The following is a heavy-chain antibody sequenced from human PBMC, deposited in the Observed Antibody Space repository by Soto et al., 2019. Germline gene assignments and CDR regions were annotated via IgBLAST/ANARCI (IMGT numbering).Heavy chain of an antibody. CDR3: ARGLGQSITIFGVVPSYNWFDP. CDR2: MNPNSGNT. V-gene: IGHV1-8*01. Sequence: ASVKVSCKASGYTFTSYDINWVRQATGQGLEWMGWMNPNSGNTGYAQKFQGRVTMTRNTSISTAYMELSSLRSEDTAVYYCARGLGQSITIFGVVPSYNWFDPWGRGTLVTVSS. J-gene: IGHJ5*02. D-gene: IGHD3-3*01. CDR1: GYTFTSYD.